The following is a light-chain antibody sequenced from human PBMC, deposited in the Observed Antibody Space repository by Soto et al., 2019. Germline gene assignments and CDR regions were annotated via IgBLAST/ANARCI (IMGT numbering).Light chain of an antibody. J-gene: IGLJ2*01. CDR3: TSYTSSSSVL. V-gene: IGLV2-14*02. CDR1: SSDVGSYNL. Sequence: QSALTQPASVSGSPGQSIAISCTGTSSDVGSYNLVSWYQQYPDKAPKLMIYEDNKRPSGVSNRFSGSKSGNTASLTISGLQAEDEADYYCTSYTSSSSVLFGGGTQLTVL. CDR2: EDN.